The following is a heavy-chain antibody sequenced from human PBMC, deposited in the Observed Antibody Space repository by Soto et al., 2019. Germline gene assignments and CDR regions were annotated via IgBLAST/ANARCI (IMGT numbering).Heavy chain of an antibody. CDR1: GGSISSSSYY. CDR3: ARQRRYSNYIHWFDP. CDR2: VYYSGST. Sequence: SETLSLTCTVSGGSISSSSYYWGWIRQPPGKGLEWIGSVYYSGSTYYNPSLKSRVTISVDTSKNQFSLKLSSVTAADTAVYYCARQRRYSNYIHWFDPWGQGTLVTVSS. D-gene: IGHD4-4*01. J-gene: IGHJ5*02. V-gene: IGHV4-39*01.